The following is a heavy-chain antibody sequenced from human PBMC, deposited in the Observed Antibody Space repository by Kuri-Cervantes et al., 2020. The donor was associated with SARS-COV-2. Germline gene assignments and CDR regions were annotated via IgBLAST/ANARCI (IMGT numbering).Heavy chain of an antibody. CDR2: ISYDGSNK. V-gene: IGHV3-30*04. CDR3: AKDLGSGWYYYGMDV. J-gene: IGHJ6*02. Sequence: GESLKISCAASGFTFRSYAMHWVRQAPGKGLEWVAVISYDGSNKYYANSVKCRFTISRDNSKNTLYLQMNSLRAEDTAVYYCAKDLGSGWYYYGMDVWGQGTTVTVSS. CDR1: GFTFRSYA. D-gene: IGHD6-19*01.